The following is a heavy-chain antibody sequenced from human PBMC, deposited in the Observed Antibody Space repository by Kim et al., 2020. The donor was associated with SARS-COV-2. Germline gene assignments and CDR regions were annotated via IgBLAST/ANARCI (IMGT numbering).Heavy chain of an antibody. CDR3: TRESYYPRWFDP. J-gene: IGHJ5*02. CDR2: IRNKVYGGTT. D-gene: IGHD1-26*01. V-gene: IGHV3-49*03. Sequence: GGSLRLSCTASGFTFGDYAINWFRQAPGKGLEWVGFIRNKVYGGTTKYAASVKGRFTISRDDSKSIAYLQMNSLKTEDTAVYYCTRESYYPRWFDPWGQGTLVTVSS. CDR1: GFTFGDYA.